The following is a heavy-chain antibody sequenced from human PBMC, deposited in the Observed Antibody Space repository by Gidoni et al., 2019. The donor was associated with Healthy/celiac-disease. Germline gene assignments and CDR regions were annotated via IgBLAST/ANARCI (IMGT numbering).Heavy chain of an antibody. CDR3: ARPVPHDPNMVQAYYYGMDV. V-gene: IGHV4-39*01. J-gene: IGHJ6*02. CDR2: IYYSGST. D-gene: IGHD3-10*01. Sequence: QLQLQESGPGLVKPSETLSLTCTVSGGSISSSRYYWGWIRQPPGKGLEWIGSIYYSGSTYYNPSLKSRVTISVDTSKNQFSLKLSSVTAADTAVYYCARPVPHDPNMVQAYYYGMDVWGQGTTVTVSS. CDR1: GGSISSSRYY.